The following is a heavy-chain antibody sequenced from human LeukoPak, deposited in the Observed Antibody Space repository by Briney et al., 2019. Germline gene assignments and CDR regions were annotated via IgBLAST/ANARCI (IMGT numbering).Heavy chain of an antibody. D-gene: IGHD5-18*01. J-gene: IGHJ4*02. CDR3: GRSMNNGYRHGFHHFDL. CDR2: IYYSGST. V-gene: IGHV4-59*08. CDR1: GGSVSSYY. Sequence: SSETLSLTCTVSGGSVSSYYWSWIRQPPGKGLEWIGYIYYSGSTNYNPSLKSRVTISVDTSKNQFSLKLSSVTAADTAVYYCGRSMNNGYRHGFHHFDLWGPGTLVTGSP.